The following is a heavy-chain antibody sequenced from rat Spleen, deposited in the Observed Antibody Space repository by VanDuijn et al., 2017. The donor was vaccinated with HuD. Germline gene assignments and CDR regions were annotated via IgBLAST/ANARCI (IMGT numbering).Heavy chain of an antibody. Sequence: TFSDYYMAWVRQAPKKGLEWVASINYEGSDTYYGGSVKGRFTISRDNAETTLYLQMNSLRSEDTATYYCARHGPGSWYFDLWGPGTMVTVSS. CDR1: TFSDYY. CDR3: ARHGPGSWYFDL. J-gene: IGHJ1*01. CDR2: INYEGSDT. D-gene: IGHD5-1*01. V-gene: IGHV5-22*01.